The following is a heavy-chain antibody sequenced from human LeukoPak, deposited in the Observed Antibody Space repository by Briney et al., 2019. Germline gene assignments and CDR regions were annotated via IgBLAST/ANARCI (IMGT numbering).Heavy chain of an antibody. V-gene: IGHV4-34*01. CDR1: GGSFSGYY. D-gene: IGHD3-10*01. CDR3: ASYMVRGVIISEY. Sequence: ASETLSLTCAVYGGSFSGYYWSWIRQPPGKGLEWIGEINHSGSTSYNPSLKSRVTISVDTSKNQFSLKLSSVTAADTAVCYCASYMVRGVIISEYWGQGTLVTVSS. J-gene: IGHJ4*02. CDR2: INHSGST.